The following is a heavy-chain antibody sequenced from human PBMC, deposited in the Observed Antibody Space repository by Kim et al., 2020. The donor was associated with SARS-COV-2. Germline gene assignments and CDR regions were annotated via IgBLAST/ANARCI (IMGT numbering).Heavy chain of an antibody. CDR3: AKDDEAHIYDAFDI. J-gene: IGHJ3*02. D-gene: IGHD6-6*01. V-gene: IGHV3-23*01. Sequence: ADAVKGRFTISRDHSKTTLYLQMNSLRAEDTAVYYCAKDDEAHIYDAFDIWGQGTMVTVSS.